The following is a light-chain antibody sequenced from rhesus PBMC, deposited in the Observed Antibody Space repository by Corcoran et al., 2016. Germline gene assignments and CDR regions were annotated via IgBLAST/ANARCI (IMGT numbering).Light chain of an antibody. Sequence: DIQMTQSPSSLSASVGDTVTITCRASPSISSWLAWYPPKPGKSPKLLIYKASSLQSGVPSRFSGSGAVTDFTLTISSLQPEDFATYYCLQYSSSPLTFGGGTKVEIK. CDR2: KAS. V-gene: IGKV1-22*01. CDR3: LQYSSSPLT. CDR1: PSISSW. J-gene: IGKJ4*01.